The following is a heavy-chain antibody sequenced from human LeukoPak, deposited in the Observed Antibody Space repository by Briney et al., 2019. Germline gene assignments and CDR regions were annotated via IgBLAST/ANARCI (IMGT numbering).Heavy chain of an antibody. CDR1: GFTFSSYA. CDR3: AKGLRSSSWYFPGAFDI. Sequence: GGSLRLSCAASGFTFSSYAMSWVRQAPGKGLEWVSAISGSGGSTYYADSVKGRFTISRDDSKNTLYLQMNSLRAEDTAVYQCAKGLRSSSWYFPGAFDIWGQGTMVTVSS. J-gene: IGHJ3*02. D-gene: IGHD6-13*01. V-gene: IGHV3-23*01. CDR2: ISGSGGST.